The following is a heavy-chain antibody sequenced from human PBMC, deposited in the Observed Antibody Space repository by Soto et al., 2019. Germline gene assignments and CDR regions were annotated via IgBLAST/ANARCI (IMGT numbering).Heavy chain of an antibody. Sequence: QGKGLEWVSAISGSGGSTYYADSVKGRFTISRDNSKNTLYLQMNSLRAEDTFFFQGEDGIRDSLPVSAFLLNRSSDL. CDR3: EDGIRDSLPVSAFLLNRSSDL. J-gene: IGHJ2*01. V-gene: IGHV3-23*01. CDR2: ISGSGGST. D-gene: IGHD3-9*01.